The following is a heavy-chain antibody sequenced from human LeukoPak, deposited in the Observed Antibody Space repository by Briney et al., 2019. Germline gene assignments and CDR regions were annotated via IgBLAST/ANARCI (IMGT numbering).Heavy chain of an antibody. CDR3: AREYYDSSGRKHAFNM. Sequence: ASVKVSCKASGYTFTGYYMHWVRQAPGQGLEWMGWIDPDSGGTKYAQKFQGRVVMTRDTSISTAYMELSILRSDDTAVYYCAREYYDSSGRKHAFNMWGQGTMVTVSS. CDR2: IDPDSGGT. CDR1: GYTFTGYY. V-gene: IGHV1-2*02. J-gene: IGHJ3*02. D-gene: IGHD3-22*01.